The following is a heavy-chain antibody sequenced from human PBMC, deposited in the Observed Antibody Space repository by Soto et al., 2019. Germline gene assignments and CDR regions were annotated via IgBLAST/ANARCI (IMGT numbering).Heavy chain of an antibody. CDR1: GFTFSSYA. D-gene: IGHD2-2*01. V-gene: IGHV3-23*01. CDR2: ISDSGGSA. J-gene: IGHJ4*02. Sequence: GGSLRLSCTASGFTFSSYALSWVRLAPGKGLEWVSAISDSGGSAYYADSVKGRFTMSRDNSKNTLYLQMSGLRAEDTAVYYCAKDGCSRTSCYHFDYWGQGTVFTVSS. CDR3: AKDGCSRTSCYHFDY.